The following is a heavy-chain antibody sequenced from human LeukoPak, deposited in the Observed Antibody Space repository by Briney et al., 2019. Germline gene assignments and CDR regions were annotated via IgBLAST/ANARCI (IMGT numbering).Heavy chain of an antibody. V-gene: IGHV3-30*02. J-gene: IGHJ4*02. CDR3: AKVRLVPAAMLDY. Sequence: GVSLRLSCAASGFAFSNYDMHWVRQAPGKGLEWVAFTRYDGTNKYYVDSVKGRFTISRDNSKNTLYLQMNSLRAEDTAVYYCAKVRLVPAAMLDYWGQGTLVTVSS. CDR1: GFAFSNYD. CDR2: TRYDGTNK. D-gene: IGHD2-2*01.